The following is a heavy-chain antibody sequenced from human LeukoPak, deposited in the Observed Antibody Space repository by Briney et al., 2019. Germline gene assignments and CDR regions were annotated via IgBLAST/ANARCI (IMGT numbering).Heavy chain of an antibody. CDR3: ARGKKEQWLVHGHFDY. J-gene: IGHJ4*02. D-gene: IGHD6-19*01. V-gene: IGHV3-30*03. CDR2: TSHDGDNQ. CDR1: GFTFSSYS. Sequence: RPGGSLRLSCAASGFTFSSYSMNWVRQAPGKGLEWVAITSHDGDNQDYRDSVKGRFTMSRDNAKNSLYLQMNSLRAEDTAVYYCARGKKEQWLVHGHFDYWGQGTLVTVSS.